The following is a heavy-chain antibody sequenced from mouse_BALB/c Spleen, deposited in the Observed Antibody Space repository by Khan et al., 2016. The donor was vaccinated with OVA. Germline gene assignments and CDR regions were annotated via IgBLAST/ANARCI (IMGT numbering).Heavy chain of an antibody. CDR2: ISTYYGDA. CDR3: VRGSCNSLFAY. CDR1: GYIFTDFA. J-gene: IGHJ3*01. V-gene: IGHV1S137*01. Sequence: QVQLQQPGAGLVRPGVSVKISCKGSGYIFTDFAMHWVKQSHAKSLEWIGVISTYYGDATYNQNFKEKATMKVDKSSSTAYMELARLTSEDSCIFYCVRGSCNSLFAYWGQGTLVTVSA. D-gene: IGHD1-1*01.